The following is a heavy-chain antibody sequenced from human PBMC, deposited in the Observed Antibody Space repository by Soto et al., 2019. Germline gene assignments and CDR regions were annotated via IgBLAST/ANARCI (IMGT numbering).Heavy chain of an antibody. Sequence: GGSLRLSCAASGFTFSSYWMHWVRQAPGKGLVWVSRINSDGSSTSYADSVKGRFTISRDNAKNTLYLQMNSLRAEDTAVYYCARDPGDIVVVPAAAYNWFDPWGQGTLVTVSS. V-gene: IGHV3-74*01. D-gene: IGHD2-2*01. J-gene: IGHJ5*02. CDR2: INSDGSST. CDR1: GFTFSSYW. CDR3: ARDPGDIVVVPAAAYNWFDP.